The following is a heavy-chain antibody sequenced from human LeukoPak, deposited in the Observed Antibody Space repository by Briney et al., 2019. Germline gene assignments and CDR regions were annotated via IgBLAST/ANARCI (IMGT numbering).Heavy chain of an antibody. V-gene: IGHV4-38-2*02. J-gene: IGHJ4*02. D-gene: IGHD5-12*01. CDR3: ARVGYSGYDDRGSFGY. CDR1: GYSLSSGYY. CDR2: IYHSGST. Sequence: SETLSLTCTVSGYSLSSGYYWGWIRQPPGKGLEWIGSIYHSGSTYYNPSLKSRVTISVDTSKNQFSLKLSSVTAADTAVYYCARVGYSGYDDRGSFGYWGEGTLVIVSS.